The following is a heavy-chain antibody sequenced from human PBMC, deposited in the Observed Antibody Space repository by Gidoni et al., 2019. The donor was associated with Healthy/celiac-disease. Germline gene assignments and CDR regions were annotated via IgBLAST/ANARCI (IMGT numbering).Heavy chain of an antibody. Sequence: QVQLVQSGAAVKKPGASVKVSCKASGYTFTSYAMHWVRQAPGQRLEWMVWINAGNGNTKYSQKFQGRVTITRDTSASTAYMELSSLRSEDTAVYYCARGDDYGDYGGFDYWGQGTLVTVSS. D-gene: IGHD4-17*01. CDR1: GYTFTSYA. J-gene: IGHJ4*02. V-gene: IGHV1-3*01. CDR2: INAGNGNT. CDR3: ARGDDYGDYGGFDY.